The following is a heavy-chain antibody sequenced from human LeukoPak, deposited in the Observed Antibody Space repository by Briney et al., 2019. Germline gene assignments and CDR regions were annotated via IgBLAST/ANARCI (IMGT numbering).Heavy chain of an antibody. CDR1: GYSFTSYW. J-gene: IGHJ4*02. CDR2: IYPGDSDI. D-gene: IGHD6-13*01. CDR3: GRLNGYSNREWDY. V-gene: IGHV5-51*01. Sequence: GESLKISCKGSGYSFTSYWIGWVRQMPGKGLEWMGIIYPGDSDIRYSPSFQGQVTISADKYISTAYLQWRSLKASDTAMYYCGRLNGYSNREWDYWGQGTLVTVSS.